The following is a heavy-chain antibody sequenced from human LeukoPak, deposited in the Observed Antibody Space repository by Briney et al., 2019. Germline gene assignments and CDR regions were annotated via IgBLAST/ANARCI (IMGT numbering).Heavy chain of an antibody. CDR2: ISRSSSNI. CDR3: ARDRISMIVVCSFDT. D-gene: IGHD3-22*01. CDR1: GFTFSSYS. J-gene: IGHJ4*02. V-gene: IGHV3-21*01. Sequence: GGSLRLSCAASGFTFSSYSMNWVRQAPGKGLEWVSSISRSSSNIYYADSVKGRFTISRDNAKNSLYLQMNSLRAEDTAVYYCARDRISMIVVCSFDTWGQGSLVTVSS.